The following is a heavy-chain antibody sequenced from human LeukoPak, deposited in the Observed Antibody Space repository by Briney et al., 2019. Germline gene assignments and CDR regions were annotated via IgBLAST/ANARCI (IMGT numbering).Heavy chain of an antibody. CDR1: GGTFSSYA. V-gene: IGHV1-69*06. D-gene: IGHD5-18*01. CDR2: IIPIFGTA. J-gene: IGHJ5*02. CDR3: ARVGSWIQLWLRGWFDP. Sequence: SVKVSCKASGGTFSSYAISWVRQAPGQGLEWMGGIIPIFGTANYAQKFQGRVTITADKSTSTAYMELSSLRSEDTAVYYCARVGSWIQLWLRGWFDPRGQGTLVTVSS.